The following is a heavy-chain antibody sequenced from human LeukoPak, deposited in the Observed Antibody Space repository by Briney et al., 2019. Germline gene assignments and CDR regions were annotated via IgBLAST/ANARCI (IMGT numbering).Heavy chain of an antibody. D-gene: IGHD3-10*01. V-gene: IGHV3-7*01. Sequence: GGSLRLSCAASGFTFSSYWMSWVRQAPGKGLEWVANIKQDGSEKYYVDSVKGRFTISRDNAKNSLYLQMNSLRAEDTAVYYCARAAYYYGSGSYYAPSGFDYWGQGTLVTVSS. J-gene: IGHJ4*02. CDR2: IKQDGSEK. CDR1: GFTFSSYW. CDR3: ARAAYYYGSGSYYAPSGFDY.